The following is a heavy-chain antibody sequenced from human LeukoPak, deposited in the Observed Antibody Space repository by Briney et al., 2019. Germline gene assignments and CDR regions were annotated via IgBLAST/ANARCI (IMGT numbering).Heavy chain of an antibody. CDR2: IYCSGST. J-gene: IGHJ4*02. CDR1: GGSISSFY. Sequence: SETLSLTCTVSGGSISSFYWSWIRQPPGKGLEWIGYIYCSGSTNYNPSLKSRVTISVDASKNQFSLKLNSVTAADTAIYFCARNSPPHAYYFDFWGQGTLVTVSS. D-gene: IGHD2-2*01. CDR3: ARNSPPHAYYFDF. V-gene: IGHV4-59*08.